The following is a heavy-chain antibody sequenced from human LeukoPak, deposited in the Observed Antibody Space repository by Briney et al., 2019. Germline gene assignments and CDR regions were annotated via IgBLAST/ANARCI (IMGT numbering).Heavy chain of an antibody. CDR2: IIPIFGTA. V-gene: IGHV1-69*13. CDR3: ARFESAVATIGIDDY. J-gene: IGHJ4*02. D-gene: IGHD5-12*01. Sequence: SVKVSCKASGYTFTSYYMHWVRQAPGQGLEWMGGIIPIFGTANYAQKFQGRVTITADESTSTAYMELSSLRSEDTAVYYCARFESAVATIGIDDYWGQGTLVTVSS. CDR1: GYTFTSYY.